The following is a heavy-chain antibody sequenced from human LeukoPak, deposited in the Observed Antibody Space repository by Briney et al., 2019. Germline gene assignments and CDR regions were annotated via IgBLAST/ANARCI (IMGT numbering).Heavy chain of an antibody. J-gene: IGHJ4*02. Sequence: ASVKVSCKASGYTFTGYYMHWVRQAPGQGLEWMAWINPKSGGTYYAQNFHDRITMTRDTSISTAYMELSRLRSDDTAIYYCARANALYCSSTSCLFDYWGQGTLVTVSS. D-gene: IGHD2-2*01. CDR2: INPKSGGT. CDR3: ARANALYCSSTSCLFDY. V-gene: IGHV1-2*02. CDR1: GYTFTGYY.